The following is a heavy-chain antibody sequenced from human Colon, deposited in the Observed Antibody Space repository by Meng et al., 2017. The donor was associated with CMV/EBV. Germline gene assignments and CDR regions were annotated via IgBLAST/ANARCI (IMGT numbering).Heavy chain of an antibody. Sequence: QLEVQESGPGLVTPSETLSLTCTVSGGSISSSTYYWGWFRQTPGKGLEWIGNIYYSGYTYYNPSLKSRLTISVDTSKNQFSLKLTSVTAADTAVYYCATDYGDYYFDRWGQGTLVTVSS. V-gene: IGHV4-39*07. CDR2: IYYSGYT. J-gene: IGHJ4*02. CDR1: GGSISSSTYY. CDR3: ATDYGDYYFDR. D-gene: IGHD4-17*01.